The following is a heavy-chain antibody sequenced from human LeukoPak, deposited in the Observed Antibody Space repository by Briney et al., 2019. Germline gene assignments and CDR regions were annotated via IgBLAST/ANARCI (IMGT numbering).Heavy chain of an antibody. J-gene: IGHJ4*02. CDR2: INPNNGAT. V-gene: IGHV1-2*02. Sequence: ASVKVSCKASGYPFTGYFIHWVRQAPGQGLEWMGCINPNNGATNYAQKFQGKVTMTRDTSISTAYMELNSLISVDTAVFYCAREECGGDCYDYWGQGTLVSVSS. CDR3: AREECGGDCYDY. CDR1: GYPFTGYF. D-gene: IGHD2-21*02.